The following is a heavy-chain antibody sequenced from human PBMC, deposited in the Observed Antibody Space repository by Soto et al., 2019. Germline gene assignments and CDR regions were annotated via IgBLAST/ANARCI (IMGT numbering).Heavy chain of an antibody. J-gene: IGHJ6*02. CDR3: GVDQGLSGVDV. CDR1: GFTFSSYG. D-gene: IGHD3-16*02. CDR2: IWYDGSEK. Sequence: QMQLVESGGGVVQPGRSLRLSCEASGFTFSSYGMDWVRQAPGKGLEWVAVIWYDGSEKYYADSVKGRFFISRDNSKNTLFLQMNSLRAEDTGVYYCGVDQGLSGVDVWGQGTTVTVSS. V-gene: IGHV3-33*01.